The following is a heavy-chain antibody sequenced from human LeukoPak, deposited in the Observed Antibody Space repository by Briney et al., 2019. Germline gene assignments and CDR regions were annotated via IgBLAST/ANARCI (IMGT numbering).Heavy chain of an antibody. CDR1: GFTFSTYA. CDR2: ISYDGSNK. V-gene: IGHV3-30-3*01. CDR3: ARDHDGYSYGHIDY. D-gene: IGHD5-18*01. J-gene: IGHJ4*02. Sequence: GGSPRLSCAASGFTFSTYAMDWVRQAPGKGLEWVAVISYDGSNKYYADSVKGRFTISRDNSKNTLYLQMNSLRAEDTAVYYCARDHDGYSYGHIDYWGQGTLVTVSS.